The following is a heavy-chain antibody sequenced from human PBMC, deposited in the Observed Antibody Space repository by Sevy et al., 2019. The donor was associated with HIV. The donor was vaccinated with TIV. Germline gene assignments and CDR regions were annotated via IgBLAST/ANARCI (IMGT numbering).Heavy chain of an antibody. D-gene: IGHD3-3*01. CDR1: RFTFSDYY. CDR2: ISSSGSTI. V-gene: IGHV3-11*04. Sequence: GESLKISCAASRFTFSDYYMSWIRQAPGKGLEWVSYISSSGSTIYYADSVKGRFTISRDNAKNSLYLQMNSLRAGDTAVYYCAGMPSLGRDYDFWGGWEDYYYGMDVWGQGTTVTVSS. J-gene: IGHJ6*02. CDR3: AGMPSLGRDYDFWGGWEDYYYGMDV.